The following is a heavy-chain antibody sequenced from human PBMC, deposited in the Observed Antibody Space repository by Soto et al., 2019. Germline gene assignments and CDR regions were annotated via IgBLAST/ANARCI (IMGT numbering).Heavy chain of an antibody. Sequence: SETLSLTCTVSGASISSDNYYWGWIRQPPWKGLEWVGTFYYSGNIYYNPSLRGRVTLSVDTSKNRLSLRLTPVTAADTAIYYCASRQNGEYRNSDFFDSWGQGXLVTVYS. V-gene: IGHV4-39*02. CDR2: FYYSGNI. CDR1: GASISSDNYY. CDR3: ASRQNGEYRNSDFFDS. J-gene: IGHJ4*02. D-gene: IGHD3-10*01.